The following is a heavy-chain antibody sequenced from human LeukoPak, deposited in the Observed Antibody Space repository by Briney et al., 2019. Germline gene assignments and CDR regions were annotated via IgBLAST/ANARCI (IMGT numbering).Heavy chain of an antibody. CDR3: AKKICSLGTCSGMDV. D-gene: IGHD3-16*01. CDR2: IGSGGTT. J-gene: IGHJ6*01. CDR1: GFNFSSYA. Sequence: GGSLRLSCAASGFNFSSYAMRSVRQAPGKGLEWVSSIGSGGTTYYADSVKGRFTISRDNHKNTLYLQMSSLRAEDTAVYYCAKKICSLGTCSGMDVWGEGTTVTVSS. V-gene: IGHV3-23*01.